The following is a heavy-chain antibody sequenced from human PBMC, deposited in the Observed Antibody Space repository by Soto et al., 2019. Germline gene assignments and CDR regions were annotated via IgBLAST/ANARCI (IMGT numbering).Heavy chain of an antibody. V-gene: IGHV1-69*12. CDR1: GGTFSSYA. Sequence: QVQLVQSGAEVKKPGSSVKVSCKASGGTFSSYAISWVRQAPGQGLEWMGGIIPIFGTANYAQKFQGRVTITAAESTSTAYMELSSLRSEDTAVYYCARDVGIKSQGIAAAGTRFDPWGQGTLVTVSS. J-gene: IGHJ5*02. D-gene: IGHD6-13*01. CDR3: ARDVGIKSQGIAAAGTRFDP. CDR2: IIPIFGTA.